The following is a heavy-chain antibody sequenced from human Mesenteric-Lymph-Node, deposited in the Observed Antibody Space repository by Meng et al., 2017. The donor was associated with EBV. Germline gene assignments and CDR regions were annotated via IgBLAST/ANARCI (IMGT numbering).Heavy chain of an antibody. Sequence: QLQRRVSGSGLVKPSQTLSLTCAVSGGSISNDGYSWSWIRQPPGKGLEWIGYIYHSGSTYSNPSLKSRVTISVDRSKNQFSLKLNSVTAADTAVYYCARASVYGDYDNWFDPWGQGTLVTVSS. CDR2: IYHSGST. CDR3: ARASVYGDYDNWFDP. V-gene: IGHV4-30-2*01. CDR1: GGSISNDGYS. J-gene: IGHJ5*02. D-gene: IGHD4-17*01.